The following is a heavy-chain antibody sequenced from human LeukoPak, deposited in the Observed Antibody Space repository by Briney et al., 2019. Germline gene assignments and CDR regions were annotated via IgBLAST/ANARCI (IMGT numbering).Heavy chain of an antibody. D-gene: IGHD5-18*01. J-gene: IGHJ4*02. CDR3: ARGLYTAMAH. CDR2: INHSGST. CDR1: GGSFSGYY. V-gene: IGHV4-34*01. Sequence: SETLSLTCAVYGGSFSGYYWSWIRQPPGKGLEWIGEINHSGSTNYNPSLKSRVTISVDTSKNQFSLKLSSVTAADTAVYYCARGLYTAMAHWGQGTLVTVSS.